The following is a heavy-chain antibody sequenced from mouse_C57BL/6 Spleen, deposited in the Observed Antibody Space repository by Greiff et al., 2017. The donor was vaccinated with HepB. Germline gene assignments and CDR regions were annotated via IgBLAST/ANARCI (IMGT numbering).Heavy chain of an antibody. CDR3: TRNYGNYEDYFDY. CDR1: GFTFSSYA. V-gene: IGHV5-9-1*02. CDR2: ISSGGDYI. Sequence: EVKLMESGEGLVKPGGSLKLSCAASGFTFSSYAMSWVRQTPEKRLEWVAYISSGGDYIYYADTVKGRFTISRDNARNTLYLQMSSLKSEDTAMYYCTRNYGNYEDYFDYWGQGTTLTVSS. J-gene: IGHJ2*01. D-gene: IGHD2-1*01.